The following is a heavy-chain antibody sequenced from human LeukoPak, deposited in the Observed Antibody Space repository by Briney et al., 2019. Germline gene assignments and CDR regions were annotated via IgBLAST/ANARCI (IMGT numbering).Heavy chain of an antibody. CDR2: IIPIFGTA. D-gene: IGHD3-22*01. Sequence: SVKVSCKASGGTFSSYAISWVRQAPGQGLEWMGGIIPIFGTANYAQKFQGRVTITADESTSTAYMELSSLRSEDTAVYYCARVTDDSSGFDYWGQGTLVTVSS. J-gene: IGHJ4*02. V-gene: IGHV1-69*01. CDR3: ARVTDDSSGFDY. CDR1: GGTFSSYA.